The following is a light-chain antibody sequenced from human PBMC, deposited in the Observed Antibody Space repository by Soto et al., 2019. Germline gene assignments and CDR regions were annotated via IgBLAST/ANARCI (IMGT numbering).Light chain of an antibody. CDR3: QQYDSYPRT. Sequence: AIRMTQSPSSFSASTGDRVTITCRASQGISSYLAWYQQKPGKAPKLLIYAASTLQSGVPSRFSGSGSGTDFTLTISCPQPEDFATYYCQQYDSYPRTFCQGTRLEI. CDR2: AAS. CDR1: QGISSY. V-gene: IGKV1-8*01. J-gene: IGKJ5*01.